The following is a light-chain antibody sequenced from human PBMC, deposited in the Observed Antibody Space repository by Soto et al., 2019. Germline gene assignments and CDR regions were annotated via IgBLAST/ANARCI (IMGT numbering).Light chain of an antibody. Sequence: DIVMTQSPDSLDVSLGERATINCKSSQSVLYSSNNKNYLAWYQQKPGQPPKLLIYWASTRESGVPDRFSGSGSGTNFTHTNSSLQAEDVAVYYCDQYYSTETFGQETKVEIK. CDR3: DQYYSTET. CDR2: WAS. V-gene: IGKV4-1*01. CDR1: QSVLYSSNNKNY. J-gene: IGKJ1*01.